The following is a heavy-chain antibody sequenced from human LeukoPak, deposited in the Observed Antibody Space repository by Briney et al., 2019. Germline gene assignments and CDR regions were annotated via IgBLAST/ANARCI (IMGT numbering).Heavy chain of an antibody. CDR3: ARAPLRGSGSYYNSHDAFDI. J-gene: IGHJ3*02. V-gene: IGHV3-11*04. Sequence: GGSLRLSCAASGFTFSDYYMSWIRQAPGKALEWVSYISSSGSTIYYADSVKGRFTISRDNAKNSLYLQMNSLRAEDTAVYYCARAPLRGSGSYYNSHDAFDIWGQGTMVTVSS. D-gene: IGHD3-10*01. CDR1: GFTFSDYY. CDR2: ISSSGSTI.